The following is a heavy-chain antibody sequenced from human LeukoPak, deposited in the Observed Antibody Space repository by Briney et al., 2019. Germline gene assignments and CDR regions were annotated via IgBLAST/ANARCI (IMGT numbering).Heavy chain of an antibody. J-gene: IGHJ4*02. V-gene: IGHV4-34*01. D-gene: IGHD1-26*01. CDR3: ASRPRNDGTYDGPSGLDY. Sequence: SETLSLTCAVYGESFSGHYWSWIRQTPGKGLEWIGEINHSGSINYSPSLKNRVTISADTSKNQFSLKLTSVTAADTAIYYCASRPRNDGTYDGPSGLDYWGQGTLVTVSS. CDR2: INHSGSI. CDR1: GESFSGHY.